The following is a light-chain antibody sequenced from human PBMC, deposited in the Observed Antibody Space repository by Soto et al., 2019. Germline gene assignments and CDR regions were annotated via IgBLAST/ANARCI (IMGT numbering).Light chain of an antibody. J-gene: IGLJ1*01. Sequence: QSVLTQPASVSGSPGQSISISCTGTTSDVGRYNYVSWYQQHPGKAPKLMIYDVSYRLLWVSNRFSGSKSGITASLTISGLQAEDEADYYCNSFTTSSTYVFGTGTKVTVL. CDR3: NSFTTSSTYV. CDR2: DVS. V-gene: IGLV2-14*03. CDR1: TSDVGRYNY.